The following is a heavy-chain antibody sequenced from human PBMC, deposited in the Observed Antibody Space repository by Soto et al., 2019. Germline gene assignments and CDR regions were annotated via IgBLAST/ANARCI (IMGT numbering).Heavy chain of an antibody. V-gene: IGHV4-4*02. Sequence: QVQLQESGPGLVKPSGTLSLTCAVFGDSISRRNWWSWVRQPPEKGLEWIGEISNIGTTAYNPSLNRRVSLSLYMSKNQSSLTLSSVTAAYTAGYYCARACYFPPGLDFWGQGALVTVSS. CDR3: ARACYFPPGLDF. CDR1: GDSISRRNW. CDR2: ISNIGTT. J-gene: IGHJ4*02. D-gene: IGHD3-10*01.